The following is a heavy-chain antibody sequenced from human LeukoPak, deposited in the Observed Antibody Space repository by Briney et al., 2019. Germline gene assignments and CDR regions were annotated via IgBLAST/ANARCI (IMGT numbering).Heavy chain of an antibody. J-gene: IGHJ6*03. Sequence: SETLSLTCTVSDYSISSGYYWGWIRQPPGKGLEWTGSIFQSGHTYYSPSLKSRVTVSVDTSKNQFSLKLSSVTAADTAVYYCARERRDGYNVYYYYNYMDVWGKGTTVTVSS. CDR1: DYSISSGYY. CDR2: IFQSGHT. CDR3: ARERRDGYNVYYYYNYMDV. V-gene: IGHV4-38-2*02. D-gene: IGHD5-24*01.